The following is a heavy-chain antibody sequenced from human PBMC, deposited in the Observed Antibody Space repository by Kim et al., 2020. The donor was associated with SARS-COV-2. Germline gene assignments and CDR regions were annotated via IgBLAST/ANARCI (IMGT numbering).Heavy chain of an antibody. CDR2: IYYSGST. CDR1: GGSISSYY. J-gene: IGHJ3*02. Sequence: SETLSLTCTVSGGSISSYYWSWIRQPPGKGLEWIGYIYYSGSTNYNPSLKSRVTISVDTSKNQFSLKLSSVTAADTAVYYCARLGGLGDHASFDIWGQGT. V-gene: IGHV4-59*08. CDR3: ARLGGLGDHASFDI. D-gene: IGHD3-16*01.